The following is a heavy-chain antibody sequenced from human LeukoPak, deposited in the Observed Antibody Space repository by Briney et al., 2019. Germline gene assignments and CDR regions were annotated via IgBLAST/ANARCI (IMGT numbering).Heavy chain of an antibody. Sequence: GGSLRLSCAASGFTFSSYSMNWVRQAPGKGLEWVSSISSSSSYIYYADSVKGRFTISRDNAKNSLYLQMNSLRAEDTALYYCAKDFRKSLDYWGQGTLVTVSS. V-gene: IGHV3-21*04. D-gene: IGHD1-14*01. CDR1: GFTFSSYS. CDR2: ISSSSSYI. J-gene: IGHJ4*02. CDR3: AKDFRKSLDY.